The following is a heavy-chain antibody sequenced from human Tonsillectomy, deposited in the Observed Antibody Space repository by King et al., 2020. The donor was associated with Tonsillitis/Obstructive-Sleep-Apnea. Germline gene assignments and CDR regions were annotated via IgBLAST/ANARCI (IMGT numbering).Heavy chain of an antibody. Sequence: VQLVESGGGVVQPGRSLRLSCAASGFTFSSYCMHLGRQAPGKGLEWVAVISYDGSYKYYAYSVKGRFTISRDNSKNTLYLQMNSLRAEGTAVYYCAKTGSTGTTFYYFDYWGQGTLVTVSS. V-gene: IGHV3-30*18. J-gene: IGHJ4*02. CDR3: AKTGSTGTTFYYFDY. D-gene: IGHD1-7*01. CDR1: GFTFSSYC. CDR2: ISYDGSYK.